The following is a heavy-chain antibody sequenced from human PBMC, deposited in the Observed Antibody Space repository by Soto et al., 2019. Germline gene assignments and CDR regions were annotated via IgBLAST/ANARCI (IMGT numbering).Heavy chain of an antibody. CDR1: GGSFSGYY. CDR3: AKGYCSGGSCYSGSIHYYYGMDV. J-gene: IGHJ6*02. V-gene: IGHV4-34*01. CDR2: INHRGST. D-gene: IGHD2-15*01. Sequence: TSEALSLTCAVYGGSFSGYYWGGIRQPPGKGLEWIGEINHRGSTNYNPSLKSRVTISVDTPKNQFSLKLSSVTAANTAVYYCAKGYCSGGSCYSGSIHYYYGMDVWGQGTTVTV.